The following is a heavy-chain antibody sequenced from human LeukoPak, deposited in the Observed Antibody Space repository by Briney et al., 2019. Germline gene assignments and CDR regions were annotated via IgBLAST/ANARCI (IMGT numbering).Heavy chain of an antibody. V-gene: IGHV4-59*08. CDR2: IYYSGST. CDR1: GGYISSYY. Sequence: SETLSLTCTVSGGYISSYYWSWIRQPPGKGLEWIGYIYYSGSTNYNPSLKSRVTISVDTSKNQFSLKLSSVTAADTAVYYCARRGTTFGPIDYWGQGTLVTVSS. J-gene: IGHJ4*02. D-gene: IGHD3-16*01. CDR3: ARRGTTFGPIDY.